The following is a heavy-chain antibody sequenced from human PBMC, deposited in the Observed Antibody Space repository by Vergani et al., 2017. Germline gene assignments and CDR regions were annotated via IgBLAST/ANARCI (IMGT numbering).Heavy chain of an antibody. Sequence: EVQLVESGGGLVQPGRSLRLSCTASGFTFGDYAMSWFRQAPGKGLEWVGFIRSKAYGGTTEYAASVKGRFTISRDDSKNIAYLQMNSLKTEDTSVYYCTRDAVTIWEHIVVVTAPPVDYYYYYGMDVWGQGTTVTVSS. D-gene: IGHD2-21*02. V-gene: IGHV3-49*03. J-gene: IGHJ6*02. CDR3: TRDAVTIWEHIVVVTAPPVDYYYYYGMDV. CDR1: GFTFGDYA. CDR2: IRSKAYGGTT.